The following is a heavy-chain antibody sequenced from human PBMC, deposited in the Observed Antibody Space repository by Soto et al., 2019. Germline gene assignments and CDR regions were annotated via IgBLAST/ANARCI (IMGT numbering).Heavy chain of an antibody. CDR1: GGTFSSYA. CDR2: IIPICGTD. J-gene: IGHJ6*02. CDR3: ARSQGGSTSLDIYYYYYYGMDV. Sequence: QVQLVQSGAEVKKPGSSVKVSCKAPGGTFSSYAISWVRQAPGQGLEWMGGIIPICGTDNYAQKFQGRVTMTADESTSTGYMELSSLRSEDTAVYYCARSQGGSTSLDIYYYYYYGMDVWGQGTTVTVSS. V-gene: IGHV1-69*01. D-gene: IGHD2-2*01.